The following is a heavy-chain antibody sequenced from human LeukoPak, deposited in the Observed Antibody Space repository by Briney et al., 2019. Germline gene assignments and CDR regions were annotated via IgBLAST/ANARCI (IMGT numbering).Heavy chain of an antibody. Sequence: PSETLPLTCTVSGGSISSYYWSWIRQPPGKGLEWIGYIYYSGNTDYNPSLKSRVAISVDTSKNQFSLKLTSVTAADTAVYYCARGSPVGNYWGQGTLVTVSS. CDR1: GGSISSYY. J-gene: IGHJ4*02. V-gene: IGHV4-59*01. CDR3: ARGSPVGNY. D-gene: IGHD2-15*01. CDR2: IYYSGNT.